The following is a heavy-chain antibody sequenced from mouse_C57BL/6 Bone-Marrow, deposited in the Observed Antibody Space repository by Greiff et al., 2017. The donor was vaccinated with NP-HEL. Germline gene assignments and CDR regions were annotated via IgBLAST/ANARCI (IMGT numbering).Heavy chain of an antibody. CDR1: GYTFTSYG. J-gene: IGHJ2*01. CDR2: IYPRSGNT. V-gene: IGHV1-81*01. CDR3: ALYYDYVDY. Sequence: QVHVKQSGAELARPGASVKLSCKASGYTFTSYGISWVKQRTGQGLEWIGEIYPRSGNTYYNEKFKGKATLTADKSSSTAYMELRSLTSEDSAVYFCALYYDYVDYWGQGTTLTVSS. D-gene: IGHD2-4*01.